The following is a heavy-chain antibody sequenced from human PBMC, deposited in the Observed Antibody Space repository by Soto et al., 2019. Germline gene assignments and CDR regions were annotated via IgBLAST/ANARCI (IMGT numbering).Heavy chain of an antibody. Sequence: SENLSLTCTVSGGSISSYYWSWIRQPPGKGLEWIGYIYYSGSTNYNPSLKSRVTISVDTSKNQFSLKLSSVTAADTAVYYCARRYGYSFDYWGQGTLVTVSS. D-gene: IGHD1-1*01. V-gene: IGHV4-59*08. CDR2: IYYSGST. CDR3: ARRYGYSFDY. CDR1: GGSISSYY. J-gene: IGHJ4*02.